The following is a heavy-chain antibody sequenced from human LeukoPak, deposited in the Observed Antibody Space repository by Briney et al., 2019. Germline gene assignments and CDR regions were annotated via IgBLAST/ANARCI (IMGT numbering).Heavy chain of an antibody. CDR3: ARTLTTDIDY. J-gene: IGHJ4*02. D-gene: IGHD4-11*01. CDR1: GYSFTSYW. CDR2: IDPSDSYT. V-gene: IGHV5-10-1*01. Sequence: GESLMISCMGSGYSFTSYWISWVRQMPGKGLEWMGRIDPSDSYTNYSPSFQGHVTISADKSISTAYLQWSSLRASDTAMYYCARTLTTDIDYWGQGTLVTVSS.